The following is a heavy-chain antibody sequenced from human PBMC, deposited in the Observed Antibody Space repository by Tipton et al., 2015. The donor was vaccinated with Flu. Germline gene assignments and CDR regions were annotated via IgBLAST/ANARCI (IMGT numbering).Heavy chain of an antibody. Sequence: QLVQSGGEVKQPGTSVKVSCMASGYSFTSDGITWVRQAPGQGLEWMGWISTYNGDTNVAQSLQGRVTMTRDTFANTAFLELTGLRSDDTAVYYCTLALEWLHLWVQVTLITVSS. CDR2: ISTYNGDT. D-gene: IGHD5-12*01. CDR1: GYSFTSDG. CDR3: TLALEWLHL. V-gene: IGHV1-18*04. J-gene: IGHJ1*01.